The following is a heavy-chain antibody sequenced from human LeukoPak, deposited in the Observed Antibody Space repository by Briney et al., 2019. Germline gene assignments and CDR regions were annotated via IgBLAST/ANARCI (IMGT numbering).Heavy chain of an antibody. Sequence: GGSLRLSCAASGFTFSDYYMSWIRQAPGKGLEWVSAISGSGGSTYYADSVKGRFTISRDNSKNTLYLQMNSLRAEDTAVYYCAKGSSGSDYWGQGTLVTVSS. CDR2: ISGSGGST. J-gene: IGHJ4*02. CDR3: AKGSSGSDY. CDR1: GFTFSDYY. D-gene: IGHD6-19*01. V-gene: IGHV3-23*01.